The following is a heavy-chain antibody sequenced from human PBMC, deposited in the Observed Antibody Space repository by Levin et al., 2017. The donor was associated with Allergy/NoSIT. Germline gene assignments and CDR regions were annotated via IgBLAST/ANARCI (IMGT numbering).Heavy chain of an antibody. J-gene: IGHJ3*01. Sequence: SVKVSCKASGGTFSSYAISWVRQAPGQGLEWMGGIIPIFGTANYAQKFQGRVTITADKSTSTAYMELSSLRSEDTAVYYCARVIDTSGYQLDDWGQGTMVTVSS. V-gene: IGHV1-69*06. CDR1: GGTFSSYA. CDR3: ARVIDTSGYQLDD. CDR2: IIPIFGTA. D-gene: IGHD3-22*01.